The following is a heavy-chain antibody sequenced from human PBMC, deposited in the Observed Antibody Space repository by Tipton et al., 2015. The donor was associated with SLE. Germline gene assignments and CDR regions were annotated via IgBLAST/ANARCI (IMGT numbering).Heavy chain of an antibody. D-gene: IGHD2-2*01. Sequence: QSGAEVKKPGASVKVSCKASGYTFTSYGISWVRQAPGQGLEWMGWISAYNGNTNYAQKLQGRVTMTTDTSTSTAYMELRSLRSDDTAVYYGARGGSCSSTSCSPRYYYGMDVWGQGTAVTVSS. V-gene: IGHV1-18*01. CDR2: ISAYNGNT. CDR3: ARGGSCSSTSCSPRYYYGMDV. CDR1: GYTFTSYG. J-gene: IGHJ6*02.